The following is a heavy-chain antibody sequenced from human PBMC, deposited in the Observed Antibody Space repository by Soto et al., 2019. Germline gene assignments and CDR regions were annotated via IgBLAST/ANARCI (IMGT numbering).Heavy chain of an antibody. Sequence: GGSLRLSCAASGFTFSDYTINWVRQAPGKGLEWVSSISRDSNYIYYAVSVKGRFTISRDNAKNSLYLQMNGLRAEDTAIYYCASAWEIYDNSGHYYYGMDAWGRGTTVTVSS. J-gene: IGHJ6*02. D-gene: IGHD3-22*01. CDR1: GFTFSDYT. V-gene: IGHV3-21*01. CDR3: ASAWEIYDNSGHYYYGMDA. CDR2: ISRDSNYI.